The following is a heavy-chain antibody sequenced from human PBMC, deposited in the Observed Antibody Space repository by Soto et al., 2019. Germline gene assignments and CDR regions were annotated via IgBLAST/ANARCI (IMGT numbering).Heavy chain of an antibody. V-gene: IGHV2-5*02. Sequence: QITLQESGPTLVKPTQTLTLTCTFSGFSLTTSGVGVGWIRQPPGKALEWLALISWDDDKRYSPSLKSRLTITTDTSKNQMVLTLTNMDPVDTATYYCAHWFGDLVSGGHYGMDVWGQGTTVTVSS. J-gene: IGHJ6*02. CDR1: GFSLTTSGVG. D-gene: IGHD3-10*01. CDR3: AHWFGDLVSGGHYGMDV. CDR2: ISWDDDK.